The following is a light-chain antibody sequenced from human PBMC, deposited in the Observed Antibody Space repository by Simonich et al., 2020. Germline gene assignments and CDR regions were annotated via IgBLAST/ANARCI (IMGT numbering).Light chain of an antibody. V-gene: IGLV2-14*01. CDR2: DVS. CDR3: SSYTSSSTLV. CDR1: SSDVGGYNY. J-gene: IGLJ3*02. Sequence: QSALTQPASVSGSPGQSITISCTGTSSDVGGYNYVSWYQQHPGKAPKLMIYDVSKRPSGVSNPFSVSKSGNTASLTISGLQAEDEADYYCSSYTSSSTLVFGGGTKLTVL.